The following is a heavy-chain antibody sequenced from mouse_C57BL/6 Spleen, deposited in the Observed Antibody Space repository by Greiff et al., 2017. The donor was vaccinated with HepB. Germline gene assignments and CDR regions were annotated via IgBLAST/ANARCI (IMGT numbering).Heavy chain of an antibody. CDR3: ASYYYGSSYARDY. Sequence: QVQLKQSGPELVKPGASVKISCKASGYAFSSSWMNWVKQRPGKGLEWIGRIYPGDGDTNYNGKFKGKATLTADKSSSTAYMQLSSLTSEDSAVYFCASYYYGSSYARDYWGQGTSVTVSS. J-gene: IGHJ4*01. CDR2: IYPGDGDT. D-gene: IGHD1-1*01. V-gene: IGHV1-82*01. CDR1: GYAFSSSW.